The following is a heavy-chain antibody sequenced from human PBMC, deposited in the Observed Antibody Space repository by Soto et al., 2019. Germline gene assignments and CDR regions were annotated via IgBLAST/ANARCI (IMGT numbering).Heavy chain of an antibody. V-gene: IGHV3-30*03. D-gene: IGHD5-12*01. CDR3: ARECVDTVTSITIPFDY. J-gene: IGHJ4*02. CDR2: ISYDGSNK. CDR1: GFTFSSYG. Sequence: PGGSLRLSCAASGFTFSSYGMHRVRQAPGKGLEWVAVISYDGSNKYYADSVKGRFTISRDNSKKSLYLQMNSLRADDTAVYYCARECVDTVTSITIPFDYWGQGALVTVSS.